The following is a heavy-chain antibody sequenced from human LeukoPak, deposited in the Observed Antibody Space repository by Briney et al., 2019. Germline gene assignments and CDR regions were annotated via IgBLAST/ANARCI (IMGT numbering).Heavy chain of an antibody. CDR2: INYSGST. D-gene: IGHD5-18*01. V-gene: IGHV4-59*01. CDR3: AREGRYRYGYNEYHSYMDI. CDR1: GGSISTYY. J-gene: IGHJ6*03. Sequence: SETLSLTCTVSGGSISTYYWSWIRQSPGKGLEWIGYINYSGSTIHNPSLQSRVTISVDTSKNQFSLKLSSVTAAETAVYHCAREGRYRYGYNEYHSYMDIWGKGTTVTVSS.